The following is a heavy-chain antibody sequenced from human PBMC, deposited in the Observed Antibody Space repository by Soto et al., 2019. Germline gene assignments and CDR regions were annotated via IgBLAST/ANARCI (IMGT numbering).Heavy chain of an antibody. CDR2: IGTAGDT. Sequence: EVQLVESGGGLVQPGGSLRLSCAASGFTFSSYDMHWVRQATGKGLEWVSAIGTAGDTYYPGSVKGRFTISRENAKNSLYLQMNSLRAGDTAVYYCAREGDYGGSFDYCGQGTLVTVSS. CDR3: AREGDYGGSFDY. CDR1: GFTFSSYD. D-gene: IGHD4-17*01. V-gene: IGHV3-13*01. J-gene: IGHJ4*02.